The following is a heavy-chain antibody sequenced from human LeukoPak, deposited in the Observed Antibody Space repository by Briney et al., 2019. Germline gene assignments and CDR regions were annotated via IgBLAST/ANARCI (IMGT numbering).Heavy chain of an antibody. V-gene: IGHV1-18*01. CDR1: GYTFTSYG. D-gene: IGHD6-13*01. CDR3: ARDELGLRVRNWFDP. J-gene: IGHJ5*02. Sequence: ASVKVSCKASGYTFTSYGISWVRQAPGQGLEWMGWISAYNGNTNYAQKLQGRVTMTTDTSTSTAYMELRSLRSDDTAVYYCARDELGLRVRNWFDPWGQGTLVTVSS. CDR2: ISAYNGNT.